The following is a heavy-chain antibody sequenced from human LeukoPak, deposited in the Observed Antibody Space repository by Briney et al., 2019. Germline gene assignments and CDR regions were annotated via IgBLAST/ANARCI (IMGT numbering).Heavy chain of an antibody. D-gene: IGHD2-2*01. Sequence: SSQTLSLTCTVSGGSISSGSYYWSWIRQPAGKGLEWIGRIYTSGSTNYNPSLKSRVTLSVDTSKNQFSLKLSSVTAADTAVYYCARDLGYCSSTSCLNWFDPWGQGTLVTVSS. CDR2: IYTSGST. CDR3: ARDLGYCSSTSCLNWFDP. J-gene: IGHJ5*02. V-gene: IGHV4-61*02. CDR1: GGSISSGSYY.